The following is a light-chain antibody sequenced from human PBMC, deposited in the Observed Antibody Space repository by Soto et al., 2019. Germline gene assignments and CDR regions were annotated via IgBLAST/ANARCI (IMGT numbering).Light chain of an antibody. CDR2: GAS. Sequence: EIVLTQSPGSLSLSPGETTTLSCRASQTVRGNYLAWFQQRPGQAPRLLIYGASCRAPGIPDRFSGSGSGTDFALTVSRLEPEDFAVYYCQQYTSPHTFGQGTKLEIK. CDR3: QQYTSPHT. V-gene: IGKV3-20*01. J-gene: IGKJ2*01. CDR1: QTVRGNY.